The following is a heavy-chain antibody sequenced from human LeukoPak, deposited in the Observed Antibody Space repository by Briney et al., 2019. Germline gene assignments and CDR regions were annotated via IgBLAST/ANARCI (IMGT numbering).Heavy chain of an antibody. CDR1: GFTFSSYW. Sequence: GGSLRLSCAASGFTFSSYWMNWVRQAPGKGLEWVSYISSSGSTIYYADSVKGRFTISRDNSKNTLYLQMNSLRAEDTAVYYCAELGITMIGGVWGKGTTVTISS. CDR2: ISSSGSTI. V-gene: IGHV3-48*01. CDR3: AELGITMIGGV. J-gene: IGHJ6*04. D-gene: IGHD3-10*02.